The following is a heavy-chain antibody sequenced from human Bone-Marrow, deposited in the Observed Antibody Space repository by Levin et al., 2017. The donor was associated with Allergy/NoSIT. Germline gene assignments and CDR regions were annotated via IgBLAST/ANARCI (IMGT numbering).Heavy chain of an antibody. Sequence: GGSLRLSCAASGFTVSHNFMSWVRQAPGKGLEWVSVIYYDGNTNYADSVKGRFTISRDNSKNTLYLQMNSLRAEDTAIYYCARDPGVRGNYLWYFDLWGRGTLVTVSS. CDR3: ARDPGVRGNYLWYFDL. CDR1: GFTVSHNF. D-gene: IGHD1-26*01. J-gene: IGHJ2*01. V-gene: IGHV3-53*01. CDR2: IYYDGNT.